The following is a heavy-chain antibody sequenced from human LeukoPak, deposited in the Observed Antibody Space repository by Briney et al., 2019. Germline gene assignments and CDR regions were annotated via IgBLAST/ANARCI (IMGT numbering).Heavy chain of an antibody. J-gene: IGHJ6*04. D-gene: IGHD3-10*02. Sequence: GGTLRLSCAASGFTFDDYAMHWVRQGPGKGLEWVSGISWNSGSIGYADSVKGRFTISRDNAKNSLYLQMNSLRAEDTAVYYCAELGITMIGGVWGKGTTATISS. CDR1: GFTFDDYA. V-gene: IGHV3-9*01. CDR2: ISWNSGSI. CDR3: AELGITMIGGV.